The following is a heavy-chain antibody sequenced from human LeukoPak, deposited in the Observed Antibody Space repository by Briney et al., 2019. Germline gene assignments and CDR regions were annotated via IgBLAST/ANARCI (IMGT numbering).Heavy chain of an antibody. D-gene: IGHD2-15*01. CDR1: GYTFTSFY. V-gene: IGHV1-46*01. CDR2: INPSDGST. CDR3: ARSQKDCSSSSCYLFDY. J-gene: IGHJ4*02. Sequence: ASVKVSCKASGYTFTSFYMDWVRQAPGQGLEWMGIINPSDGSTSYAQRFQGRVTMTRDMSTRTVYMELRSLRSEDTALHYCARSQKDCSSSSCYLFDYWGQGTLVTVSS.